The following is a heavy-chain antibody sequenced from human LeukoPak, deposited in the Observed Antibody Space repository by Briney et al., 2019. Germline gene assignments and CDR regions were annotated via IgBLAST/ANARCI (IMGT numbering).Heavy chain of an antibody. V-gene: IGHV3-11*01. D-gene: IGHD5-24*01. CDR3: ARVQTINWFDP. Sequence: GGSLRLSCAASRFTFSDYYMSWIRQAPGKGLEWVSYISSSGSTIYYADSVKGRFTISRDNAKNSLYLQMNSLRAEDTAVYYCARVQTINWFDPWGQGTLVTVSS. J-gene: IGHJ5*02. CDR1: RFTFSDYY. CDR2: ISSSGSTI.